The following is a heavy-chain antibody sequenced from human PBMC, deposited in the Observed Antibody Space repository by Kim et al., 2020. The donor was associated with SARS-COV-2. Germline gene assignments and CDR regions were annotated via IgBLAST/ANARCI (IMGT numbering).Heavy chain of an antibody. D-gene: IGHD6-13*01. Sequence: GGSLRLSCAASGFTFSSYEMNWVRQAPGKGLGWVSYISSSGSTIYYADSVKGRFTISRDNAKNSLYLQMNSLRAEDTAVYYCARDPYSSSYNYYGMDVWGQGTTVTVSS. CDR1: GFTFSSYE. V-gene: IGHV3-48*03. CDR3: ARDPYSSSYNYYGMDV. J-gene: IGHJ6*02. CDR2: ISSSGSTI.